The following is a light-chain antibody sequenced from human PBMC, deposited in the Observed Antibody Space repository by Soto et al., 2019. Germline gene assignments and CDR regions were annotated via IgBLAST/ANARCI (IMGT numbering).Light chain of an antibody. J-gene: IGKJ5*01. CDR2: GAS. CDR1: QSVSSN. CDR3: QQYNNWPPIT. Sequence: EIVMTQSPATPSVSPGERATLSWRASQSVSSNLAWYQQKPGQAPRLLIYGASTRATGISARFSGSGSGTEFTLTISSLQSEDFAVYYCQQYNNWPPITFGQGTRLEIK. V-gene: IGKV3-15*01.